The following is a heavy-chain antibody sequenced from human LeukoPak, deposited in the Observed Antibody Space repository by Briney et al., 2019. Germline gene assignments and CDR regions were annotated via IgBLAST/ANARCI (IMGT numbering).Heavy chain of an antibody. Sequence: PSETLSLTCTVSGGSISSGDYSWSWIRQPPGKGLEWIGYIYYSGSAYYNPSLKSRVTISVDTSKNQFSLELSSVTAADTAVYYCARIWFGELPLVYYFDYWGQGTLVTVSS. D-gene: IGHD3-10*01. J-gene: IGHJ4*02. CDR1: GGSISSGDYS. V-gene: IGHV4-30-4*01. CDR2: IYYSGSA. CDR3: ARIWFGELPLVYYFDY.